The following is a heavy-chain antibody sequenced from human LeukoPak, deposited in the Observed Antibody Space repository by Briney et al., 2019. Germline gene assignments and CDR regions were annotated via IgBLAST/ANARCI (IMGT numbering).Heavy chain of an antibody. D-gene: IGHD6-19*01. J-gene: IGHJ4*02. Sequence: GGSLRLSCAASGFTFSASAMHWVRQAPGKGLEWVAVISSDGGNKYYADSVKGRFTISRDNSKNTLFLQMSSLTSEDTATYYCARDRRTGLWLVEGPDYWGQGTLVTVSS. CDR2: ISSDGGNK. CDR3: ARDRRTGLWLVEGPDY. V-gene: IGHV3-30-3*01. CDR1: GFTFSASA.